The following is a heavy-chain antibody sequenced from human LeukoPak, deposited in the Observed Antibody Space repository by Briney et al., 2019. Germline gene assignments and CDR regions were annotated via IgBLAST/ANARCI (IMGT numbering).Heavy chain of an antibody. V-gene: IGHV4-59*01. CDR3: ARRPRIQLWPESYYYYYMDV. D-gene: IGHD5-18*01. CDR1: GGSISSYY. J-gene: IGHJ6*03. CDR2: IYYSGST. Sequence: MTSETLSLTCTVSGGSISSYYWSWIRQPPGKGLEWIGYIYYSGSTNYNPSLKSRVTISVDTSKNQFSLKLSSVTAADTAVYYCARRPRIQLWPESYYYYYMDVWGKGTTVTVSS.